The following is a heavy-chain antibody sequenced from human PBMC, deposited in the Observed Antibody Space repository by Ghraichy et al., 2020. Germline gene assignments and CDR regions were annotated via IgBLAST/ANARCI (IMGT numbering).Heavy chain of an antibody. CDR2: IDWGDDK. Sequence: SGPTLVKPTQTLTLTCTFSGFSLSTSGMCVSWIRQPPGKALEWLALIDWGDDKYYSTSLKTRLTISKDTSKNQVVLTMTNMDPVDTATYYCARIQRTRYSSSWFDYWGQGTLVTVSS. V-gene: IGHV2-70*01. CDR3: ARIQRTRYSSSWFDY. D-gene: IGHD6-13*01. CDR1: GFSLSTSGMC. J-gene: IGHJ4*02.